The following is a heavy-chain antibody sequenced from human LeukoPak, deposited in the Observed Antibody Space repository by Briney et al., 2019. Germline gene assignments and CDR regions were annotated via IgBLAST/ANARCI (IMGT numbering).Heavy chain of an antibody. V-gene: IGHV4-34*01. J-gene: IGHJ6*03. CDR1: GGSFSGYY. CDR3: ARAGSGSYYYYYMDV. D-gene: IGHD1-26*01. Sequence: SETLSLTCAVYGGSFSGYYWSWIRQPPGKGLEWIGEINHSGSTNYNPSLKSRVTISVDTSKNQFSLKLSSVTAADTAVYYCARAGSGSYYYYYMDVWGKGTTVTVSS. CDR2: INHSGST.